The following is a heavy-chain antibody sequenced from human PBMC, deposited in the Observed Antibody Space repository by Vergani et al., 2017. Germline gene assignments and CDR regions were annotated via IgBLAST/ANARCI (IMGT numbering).Heavy chain of an antibody. CDR1: GFTFSSYT. V-gene: IGHV3-48*01. D-gene: IGHD1-26*01. CDR2: ISSSTRTI. Sequence: EVQLVESGGGLVQPGGSLRLACAASGFTFSSYTMNWVRQAPGKGLEWISYISSSTRTIYYADSVKGRFTISRDNAKNSLYLQMNSLRAEDTAVYYCARDRSHSGSYYYWGQGTLVTVSS. J-gene: IGHJ4*02. CDR3: ARDRSHSGSYYY.